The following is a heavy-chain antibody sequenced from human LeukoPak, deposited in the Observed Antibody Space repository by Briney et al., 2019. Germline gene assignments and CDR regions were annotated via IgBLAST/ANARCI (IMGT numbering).Heavy chain of an antibody. CDR3: ARIEYCGGDCYFFDY. D-gene: IGHD2-21*02. V-gene: IGHV1-69*04. CDR1: GGTFSSYA. J-gene: IGHJ4*02. CDR2: IIPIFGIA. Sequence: SVKVSCKASGGTFSSYAISWVRQAPGQGLEWMGRIIPIFGIANYAQKFQGRVTITADKSTSTAYMELSSLRSEDTAVYYCARIEYCGGDCYFFDYWGQGTLVTVSS.